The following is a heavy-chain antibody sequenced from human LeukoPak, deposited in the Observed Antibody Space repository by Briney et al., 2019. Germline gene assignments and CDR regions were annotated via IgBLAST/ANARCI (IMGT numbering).Heavy chain of an antibody. V-gene: IGHV4-59*01. D-gene: IGHD6-19*01. CDR1: GGSISSCY. CDR2: IYYSGST. CDR3: ARGPAWYSSGWYGFDY. J-gene: IGHJ4*02. Sequence: SETLSLTCTVSGGSISSCYWSWIRQPPGKGLEWIGYIYYSGSTNYNPSLKSRVTISVDTSKNQFSLKLSSVTAADTAVYYCARGPAWYSSGWYGFDYWGQGTLVTVSS.